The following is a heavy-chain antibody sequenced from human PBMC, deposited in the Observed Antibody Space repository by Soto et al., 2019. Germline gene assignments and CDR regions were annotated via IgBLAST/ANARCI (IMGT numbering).Heavy chain of an antibody. CDR3: AKFHGSGTYYNFPDY. J-gene: IGHJ4*02. Sequence: GWSLRLSCAASGFTFSTYAMSWVRQAPGKGLEWVSTMSDSGGRTYYAASVKGRFTISRDNSKNTLYLLMNSLSAEDTALYYCAKFHGSGTYYNFPDYWGQGTLVTASS. D-gene: IGHD3-10*01. CDR1: GFTFSTYA. CDR2: MSDSGGRT. V-gene: IGHV3-23*01.